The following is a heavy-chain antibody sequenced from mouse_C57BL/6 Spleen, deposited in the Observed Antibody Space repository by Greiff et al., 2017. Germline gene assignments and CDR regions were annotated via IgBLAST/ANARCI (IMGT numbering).Heavy chain of an antibody. D-gene: IGHD4-1*01. J-gene: IGHJ1*03. CDR3: ARNWDDWYFDV. Sequence: VQLQQSGPVLVKPGASVKMSCKASGYTFTDYYMNWVKQSHGKSLEWIGVINPYNGGTSYNQKFKGKATLTVDKSSRTAYLELNSLTSEDSAVYYCARNWDDWYFDVWGTGTTVTVSS. CDR1: GYTFTDYY. CDR2: INPYNGGT. V-gene: IGHV1-19*01.